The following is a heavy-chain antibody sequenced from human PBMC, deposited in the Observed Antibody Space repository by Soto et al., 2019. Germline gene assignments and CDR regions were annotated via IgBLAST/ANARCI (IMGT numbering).Heavy chain of an antibody. CDR2: IKSKTDGGTT. V-gene: IGHV3-15*07. J-gene: IGHJ6*02. CDR3: TTDHTGTGSGPLYYYYYGMDV. D-gene: IGHD1-7*01. Sequence: EVQLVESGGGLVQPGGSLRLSCAASGFTFSNAWMNWVRQAPGKGLEWVGRIKSKTDGGTTDYAAPVKGRFTISRDDSKNTLYLQMNSLKTEDTAVYYCTTDHTGTGSGPLYYYYYGMDVWGQGTTVTVSS. CDR1: GFTFSNAW.